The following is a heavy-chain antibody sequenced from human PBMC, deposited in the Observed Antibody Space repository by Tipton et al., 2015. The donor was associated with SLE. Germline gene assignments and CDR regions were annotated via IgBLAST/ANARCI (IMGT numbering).Heavy chain of an antibody. CDR2: IYYSGST. CDR3: ATRKWFGELLTQGAFDI. Sequence: TLSLTCTVSGGSISSSSYYWGWIRQPPGKGLEWIGSIYYSGSTYYNPSLKSRVTISVDTSKNQFSLKLSSVTAADTAVYYCATRKWFGELLTQGAFDIWGQGTMVTVSS. CDR1: GGSISSSSYY. D-gene: IGHD3-10*01. J-gene: IGHJ3*02. V-gene: IGHV4-39*07.